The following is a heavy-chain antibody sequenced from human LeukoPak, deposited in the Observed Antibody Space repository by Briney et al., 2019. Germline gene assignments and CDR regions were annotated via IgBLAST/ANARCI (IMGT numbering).Heavy chain of an antibody. Sequence: ASVKVSCKASGYTFTSYSMHWVRQAPGQGLEWVGIINPRDGGISYAQRLQGRITVTMDTSTSTVYMELSSLRSEDTAVYYCFTGGPDYWGQGTLVTVSS. CDR1: GYTFTSYS. D-gene: IGHD2-8*02. CDR3: FTGGPDY. CDR2: INPRDGGI. V-gene: IGHV1-46*04. J-gene: IGHJ4*02.